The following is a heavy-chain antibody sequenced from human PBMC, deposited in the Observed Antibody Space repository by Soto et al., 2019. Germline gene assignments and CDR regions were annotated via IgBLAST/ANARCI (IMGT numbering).Heavy chain of an antibody. J-gene: IGHJ5*02. V-gene: IGHV4-59*02. CDR1: GGSVTSQH. CDR2: TSYTGNT. CDR3: GPDMRAGFTPYFVP. D-gene: IGHD2-15*01. Sequence: PSESRSPTCFVYGGSVTSQHCSWIRQFPEQGLQWIAYTSYTGNTISNPSLQRQVPISLDTPQNQLSHKLTSWTPTTTAVYYRGPDMRAGFTPYFVPWGQGTMVTVSS.